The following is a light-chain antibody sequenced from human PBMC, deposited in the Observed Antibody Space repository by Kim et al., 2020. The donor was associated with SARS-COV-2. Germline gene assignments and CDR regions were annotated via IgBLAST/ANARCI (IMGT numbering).Light chain of an antibody. J-gene: IGLJ2*01. CDR3: QAWDSNTAV. V-gene: IGLV3-1*01. Sequence: VSPGQTASISCSGDKLGDKYACWYQQKSGQSPVLVIYHDTKRPSGIPERFSGSNSGNTATLTISGTQAIDEADYYCQAWDSNTAVFSGGTQLTVL. CDR2: HDT. CDR1: KLGDKY.